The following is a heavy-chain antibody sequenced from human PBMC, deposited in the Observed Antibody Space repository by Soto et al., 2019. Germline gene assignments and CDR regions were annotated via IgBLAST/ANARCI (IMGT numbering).Heavy chain of an antibody. V-gene: IGHV4-39*01. CDR2: IYYSGST. CDR1: GGSISSSSYY. D-gene: IGHD6-13*01. J-gene: IGHJ3*02. CDR3: ARGPLPAAAFGAFDI. Sequence: QLQLQESGPGLVKPSETLSLTCTVSGGSISSSSYYWGWIRQPPGKGLEWIGSIYYSGSTYYNPSLKSRVTISVDTAKNQFSPKLSSVTAADTAGDYCARGPLPAAAFGAFDIWGQGTMVTLSS.